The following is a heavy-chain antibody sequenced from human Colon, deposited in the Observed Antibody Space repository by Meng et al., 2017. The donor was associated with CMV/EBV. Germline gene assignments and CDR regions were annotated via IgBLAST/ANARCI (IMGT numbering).Heavy chain of an antibody. CDR1: GYTFTGFY. V-gene: IGHV1-2*02. J-gene: IGHJ4*02. Sequence: QLQLVQYGAEGKKPGASMKVSCKASGYTFTGFYIQWVRQAPGQGLEWMGWINPKSGDTIYEQKFQGRVTMTRDTSISTVYMDLNSLRSDDTAVYFCARDLWSGSSDYFDYWGQGTLVTVSS. D-gene: IGHD3-3*01. CDR2: INPKSGDT. CDR3: ARDLWSGSSDYFDY.